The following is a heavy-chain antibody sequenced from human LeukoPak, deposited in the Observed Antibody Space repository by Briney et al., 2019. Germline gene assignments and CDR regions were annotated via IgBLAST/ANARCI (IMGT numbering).Heavy chain of an antibody. J-gene: IGHJ6*02. CDR2: ISGSGGST. D-gene: IGHD6-6*01. V-gene: IGHV3-23*01. CDR1: GFTFSNYA. Sequence: GGSLRLSCAASGFTFSNYAMSWVRQAPGKGLEWVSGISGSGGSTYCADSVKGRFTISRDNSKNTLYLQMNSLRGEDTAVYYCAKANQLVTHFYDMDVWGQGTTVTVSS. CDR3: AKANQLVTHFYDMDV.